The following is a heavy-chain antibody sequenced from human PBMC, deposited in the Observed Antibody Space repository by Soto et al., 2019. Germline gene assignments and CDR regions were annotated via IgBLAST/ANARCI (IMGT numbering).Heavy chain of an antibody. CDR2: INWNGGKT. D-gene: IGHD3-10*01. V-gene: IGHV3-20*04. CDR3: AREYGSGSYYWFAP. CDR1: GFTFYDYG. J-gene: IGHJ5*02. Sequence: PGGSLRLSCAASGFTFYDYGLSWVRQAPGKGLEWVSGINWNGGKTRYVDSVKGRFSISRDNAKNSLYLQMDSLRAEDSAFYYCAREYGSGSYYWFAPWGQGTLVTAPQ.